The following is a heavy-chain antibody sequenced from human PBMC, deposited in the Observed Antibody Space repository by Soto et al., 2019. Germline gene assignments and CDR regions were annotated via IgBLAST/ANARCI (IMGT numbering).Heavy chain of an antibody. D-gene: IGHD3-10*01. CDR2: IYYSGST. J-gene: IGHJ6*02. V-gene: IGHV4-39*01. Sequence: QLQLQESGPGLVKPSETLSLTCTVSGGSISSSSYYWGWIRQPPGKGLEWIGSIYYSGSTYYNPSLKSRVTISVDTSKNQFSLKLSSVTAADTAVYYCARQLPLSMVRGDYGMDVWGQGTTVTVSS. CDR3: ARQLPLSMVRGDYGMDV. CDR1: GGSISSSSYY.